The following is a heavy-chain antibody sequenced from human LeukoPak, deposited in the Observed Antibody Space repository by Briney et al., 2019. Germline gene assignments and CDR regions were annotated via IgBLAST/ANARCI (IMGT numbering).Heavy chain of an antibody. CDR1: RNIFDSYA. V-gene: IGHV1-46*02. J-gene: IGHJ4*02. D-gene: IGHD1-26*01. CDR3: ARSWEVLGYFDY. CDR2: INPSGGST. Sequence: GASVKVSCKASRNIFDSYAISWVRQAPGQGLEWLGIINPSGGSTTYSQRFQGRVTMTRDTSTSTVYMELSSLRSEDTAVYYCARSWEVLGYFDYWGQGTLVTVSS.